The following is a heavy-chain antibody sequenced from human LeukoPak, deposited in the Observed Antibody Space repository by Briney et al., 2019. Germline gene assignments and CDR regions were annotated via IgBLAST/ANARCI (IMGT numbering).Heavy chain of an antibody. J-gene: IGHJ6*02. CDR3: ARGGATYDFSLYGMDV. Sequence: ASVKVSCKASGYTFTSYYMHWVRQAPGQGLEWMGIINPSGGSTSYAQKFQGRVTMTRDTPTSTVYMELSSLRSEDTAVYYCARGGATYDFSLYGMDVWGQGTTVTVSS. CDR1: GYTFTSYY. D-gene: IGHD3-3*01. CDR2: INPSGGST. V-gene: IGHV1-46*01.